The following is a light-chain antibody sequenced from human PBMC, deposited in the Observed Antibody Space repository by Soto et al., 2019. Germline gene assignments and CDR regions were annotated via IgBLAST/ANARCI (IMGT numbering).Light chain of an antibody. J-gene: IGKJ1*01. CDR1: QRITT. V-gene: IGKV3-15*01. CDR3: QQYNDWAT. CDR2: GSS. Sequence: DIVMTQSPATLSLSPGERATLSCKASQRITTVAWYQQKPGQGPRLLIYGSSIRAPGIPARFSVSGSGTEFSLTISSLLSEDFAVYYYQQYNDWATFGQGTKADIK.